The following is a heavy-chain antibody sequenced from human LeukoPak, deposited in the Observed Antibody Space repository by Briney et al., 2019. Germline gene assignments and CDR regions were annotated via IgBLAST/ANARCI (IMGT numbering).Heavy chain of an antibody. V-gene: IGHV3-23*01. Sequence: PGGSLRLSCAASGFTFSSYAMSWVRQTPGKGLEWVSGISVSGGTTYYADSVKGRFTISRDNSKNTLYLQMNSLRAEDTAVYYCAKDVGPGYRVSYDYWGQGTLVTVSS. D-gene: IGHD6-13*01. CDR3: AKDVGPGYRVSYDY. CDR2: ISVSGGTT. CDR1: GFTFSSYA. J-gene: IGHJ4*02.